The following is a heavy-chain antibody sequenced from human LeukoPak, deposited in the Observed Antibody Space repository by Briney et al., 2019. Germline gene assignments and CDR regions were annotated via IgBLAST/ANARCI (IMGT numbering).Heavy chain of an antibody. CDR1: GFTFNTYA. CDR2: IIGIGVST. J-gene: IGHJ4*02. CDR3: AKDPGGGSYYFDS. Sequence: GSLRLSCAASGFTFNTYAMTWVRQAPGKGLEWVSSIIGIGVSTYYADSVKGRFTISRDNSKSTLHLHMNSLRAEDTAVYFCAKDPGGGSYYFDSWGQGTQVTVSS. V-gene: IGHV3-23*01. D-gene: IGHD5-12*01.